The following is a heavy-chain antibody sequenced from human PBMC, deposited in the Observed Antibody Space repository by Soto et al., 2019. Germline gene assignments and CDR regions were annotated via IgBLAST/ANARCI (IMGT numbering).Heavy chain of an antibody. J-gene: IGHJ4*02. Sequence: QVQLQESGPGLVKPSQTLSLTCTVSGGSIRSTGYFWTWIRQHPGKGLEWIGYIFYSGSTFHNPSLKSRVTISVDTSNNQFSLELSSVTAADTAVYYCAREAGSGDYFDYWGQGTLVTVSS. CDR1: GGSIRSTGYF. D-gene: IGHD1-26*01. CDR3: AREAGSGDYFDY. V-gene: IGHV4-31*03. CDR2: IFYSGST.